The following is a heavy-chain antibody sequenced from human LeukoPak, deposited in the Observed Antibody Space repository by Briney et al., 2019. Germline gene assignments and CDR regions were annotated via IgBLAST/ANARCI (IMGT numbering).Heavy chain of an antibody. V-gene: IGHV3-7*04. CDR3: AREIPQQLVAMDV. D-gene: IGHD6-13*01. J-gene: IGHJ6*02. Sequence: GGSLRLSCAASGFTFSRYWMSGVRQAPGKGLEWVANIKEDGSEKNHVDSVKGRFTISRDNAKNSLYLQMNSLRGEDTAVYYCAREIPQQLVAMDVWGQGTTVTVSS. CDR2: IKEDGSEK. CDR1: GFTFSRYW.